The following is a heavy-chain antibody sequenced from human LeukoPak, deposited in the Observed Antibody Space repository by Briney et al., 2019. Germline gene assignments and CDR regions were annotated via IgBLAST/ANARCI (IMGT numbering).Heavy chain of an antibody. J-gene: IGHJ1*01. CDR1: GFTFSTYG. Sequence: GGSLRLSCAASGFTFSTYGMHWVRRAPGKGLEWVAFIRLDGVTTYHADSVKGRFTISRDNSKNTLYLQMNSLRTEDTAMYYCAKGYDTRHWGQGTLVIVSS. CDR2: IRLDGVTT. CDR3: AKGYDTRH. V-gene: IGHV3-30*02. D-gene: IGHD3-9*01.